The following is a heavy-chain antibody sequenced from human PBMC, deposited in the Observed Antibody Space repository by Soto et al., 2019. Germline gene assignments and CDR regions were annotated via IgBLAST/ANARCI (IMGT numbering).Heavy chain of an antibody. V-gene: IGHV4-59*01. D-gene: IGHD2-2*03. CDR3: AKLNGYCVSNKCHGYYGMDV. J-gene: IGHJ6*02. CDR1: GGSISSYY. Sequence: PSETLSLTCSVSGGSISSYYWSWIRQPPGKGLEWIAYIYYSVTSYNPSLKSRVSISLDTSKNQFSLRLNSVTAANTAVYYCAKLNGYCVSNKCHGYYGMDVWGQGTTVTVSS. CDR2: IYYSVT.